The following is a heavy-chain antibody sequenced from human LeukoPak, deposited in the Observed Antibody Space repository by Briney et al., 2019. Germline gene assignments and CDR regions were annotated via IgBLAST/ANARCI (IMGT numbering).Heavy chain of an antibody. Sequence: GASVKPSCKTSGYTFTVHFMYWVLHAPGQRLEWRGWINPNTGGTNYEQKFQGRVTMTWDTSSSTAYMERTRLTSDDRAVYYCARGGVPGQQLDYWGAGTLVTVSS. CDR3: ARGGVPGQQLDY. V-gene: IGHV1-2*02. CDR2: INPNTGGT. CDR1: GYTFTVHF. J-gene: IGHJ4*02. D-gene: IGHD6-13*01.